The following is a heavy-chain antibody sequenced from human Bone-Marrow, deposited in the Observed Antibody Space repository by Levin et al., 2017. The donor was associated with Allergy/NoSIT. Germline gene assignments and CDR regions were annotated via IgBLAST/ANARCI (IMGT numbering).Heavy chain of an antibody. D-gene: IGHD3-10*01. J-gene: IGHJ4*02. CDR2: ISYDGSNK. V-gene: IGHV3-30*18. CDR1: GFTFSSYG. Sequence: GGSLRLSCAASGFTFSSYGMHWVRQAPGKGLEWVAVISYDGSNKYYADSVKGRFTISRDNSKNTLYLQMNSLRAEDTAVYYCANRGNQFGEGMGYWGQGTLVTVSS. CDR3: ANRGNQFGEGMGY.